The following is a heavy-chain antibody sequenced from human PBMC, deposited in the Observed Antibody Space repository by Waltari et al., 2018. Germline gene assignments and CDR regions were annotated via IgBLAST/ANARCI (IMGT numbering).Heavy chain of an antibody. CDR3: ARDTREYDFWSGYLDAFDI. V-gene: IGHV3-7*01. J-gene: IGHJ3*02. Sequence: EVQLVESGGGLVQPGGSLRLSCAASGFTFSSYWMSWVRQAPGKGLEWVANIKQDGSEKYYVDSVKGRFTISRDNAKNSLYLQMNSLRAEDTAVYYCARDTREYDFWSGYLDAFDIWGQGTMVTVSS. CDR2: IKQDGSEK. CDR1: GFTFSSYW. D-gene: IGHD3-3*01.